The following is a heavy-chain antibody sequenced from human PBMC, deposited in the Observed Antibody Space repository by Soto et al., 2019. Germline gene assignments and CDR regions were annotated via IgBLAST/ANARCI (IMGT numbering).Heavy chain of an antibody. V-gene: IGHV4-31*03. D-gene: IGHD6-13*01. CDR1: GGSISSGGYY. CDR3: ARGSIAAAGMRGNWFDP. J-gene: IGHJ5*02. Sequence: SETLSLTCTVSGGSISSGGYYWSWIRQHPGKGLEWIGYIYYSGSTYYNPSLKSRVTISVDTSKNQFSLKLSSVTAADTAGYYCARGSIAAAGMRGNWFDPWGQGTLVTVSS. CDR2: IYYSGST.